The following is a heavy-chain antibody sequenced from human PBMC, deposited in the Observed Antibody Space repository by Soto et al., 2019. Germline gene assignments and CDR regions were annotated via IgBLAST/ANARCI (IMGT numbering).Heavy chain of an antibody. D-gene: IGHD3-9*01. J-gene: IGHJ4*02. V-gene: IGHV3-30-3*01. CDR2: ISYDGSNK. Sequence: PGGSPRLSCAASGFTFSSYAMHWVRQAPGKGLEWVAVISYDGSNKYYADSVKGRFTISRDNSKNTLYLQMNSLRAEDTAVYYCARDTVLRYFDWLLYGTMLDYWGQGTLVTVSS. CDR3: ARDTVLRYFDWLLYGTMLDY. CDR1: GFTFSSYA.